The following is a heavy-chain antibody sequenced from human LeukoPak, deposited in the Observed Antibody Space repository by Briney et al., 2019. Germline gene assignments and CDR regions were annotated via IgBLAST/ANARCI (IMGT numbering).Heavy chain of an antibody. CDR2: IKEDGSER. V-gene: IGHV3-7*03. CDR3: AAGPHLEEFDP. Sequence: GGSLRLSCEGSAFIFSGHWMNWVRQTPGKGLEWVASIKEDGSERQYVDSVKGRFSISRDNTKGSLFLQLNSLRAEDTAVYYCAAGPHLEEFDPWGQGTLVTVSS. D-gene: IGHD3-3*01. CDR1: AFIFSGHW. J-gene: IGHJ5*02.